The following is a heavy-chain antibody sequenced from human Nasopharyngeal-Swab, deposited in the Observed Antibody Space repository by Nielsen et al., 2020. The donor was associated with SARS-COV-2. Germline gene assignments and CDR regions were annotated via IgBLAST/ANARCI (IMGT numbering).Heavy chain of an antibody. Sequence: GRQRPGKGLEWVANIKQDGSEKYYVDSVKGRFTISRDNAKNSLYLQMNSLRAEDTAVYYCARVAIAARDIDYWGQGTLVTVSS. CDR2: IKQDGSEK. CDR3: ARVAIAARDIDY. D-gene: IGHD6-6*01. J-gene: IGHJ4*02. V-gene: IGHV3-7*05.